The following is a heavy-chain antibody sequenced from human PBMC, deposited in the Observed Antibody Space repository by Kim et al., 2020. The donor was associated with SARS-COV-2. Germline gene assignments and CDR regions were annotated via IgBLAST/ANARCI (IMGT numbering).Heavy chain of an antibody. V-gene: IGHV4-34*01. CDR3: ARGGGSSMVRGAPDY. Sequence: PALKSRVTISVDTSKSQFSLKLSSVTAADTAVYYCARGGGSSMVRGAPDYWGQGTLVTVSS. D-gene: IGHD3-10*01. J-gene: IGHJ4*02.